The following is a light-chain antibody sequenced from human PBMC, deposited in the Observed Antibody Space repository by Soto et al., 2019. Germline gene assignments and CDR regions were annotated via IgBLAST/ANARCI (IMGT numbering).Light chain of an antibody. V-gene: IGKV3D-15*01. J-gene: IGKJ4*01. CDR1: QSVGSK. Sequence: PGERATLSCRASQSVGSKLAWYQQRPGQAPRLLIYDASNRATGIPARFSGSGSGTEFSLTISSLQSEDFAVYSCQQYGDWPGAFGGGTKVDNK. CDR3: QQYGDWPGA. CDR2: DAS.